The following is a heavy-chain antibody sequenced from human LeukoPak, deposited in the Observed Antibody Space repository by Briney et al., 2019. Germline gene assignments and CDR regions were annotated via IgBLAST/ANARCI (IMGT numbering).Heavy chain of an antibody. Sequence: PGGSLRLSCAASGFTFDDYAMHWVRQAPGKGLEWVSGISWNSGSIGYADSVKGRFTISRDNAKNSLYLQMNSLRAEDMALYYCAKGEYSSSSGFDYWGQGTLVTVSS. CDR3: AKGEYSSSSGFDY. CDR2: ISWNSGSI. J-gene: IGHJ4*02. CDR1: GFTFDDYA. D-gene: IGHD6-6*01. V-gene: IGHV3-9*03.